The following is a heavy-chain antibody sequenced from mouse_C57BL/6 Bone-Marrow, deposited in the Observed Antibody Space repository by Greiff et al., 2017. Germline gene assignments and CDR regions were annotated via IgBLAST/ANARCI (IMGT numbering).Heavy chain of an antibody. V-gene: IGHV1-81*01. CDR1: GYTFTSYG. J-gene: IGHJ2*01. CDR2: IYPRSGNT. Sequence: LVESGAELARPGASVKLSCKASGYTFTSYGISWVKQGTGQGLEWIGEIYPRSGNTYYNEKFKGKATLTADKSSSTAYMELRSLTSEDSAVYFCARTGYYGSSQYYFDYWGQGTTLTVSS. D-gene: IGHD1-1*01. CDR3: ARTGYYGSSQYYFDY.